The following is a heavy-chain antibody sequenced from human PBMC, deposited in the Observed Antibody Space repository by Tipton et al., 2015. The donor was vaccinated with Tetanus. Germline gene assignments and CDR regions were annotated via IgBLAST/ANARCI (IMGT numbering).Heavy chain of an antibody. CDR1: GDSISSGPYS. J-gene: IGHJ5*02. V-gene: IGHV4-31*03. Sequence: TLSLTCTVSGDSISSGPYSWSWLRQHPGKGLELIGYIYYSGTSYISPSLTRRVSIAVDTSRNQFSLNLTSVTAADTATYYCASPIKQWLVPLDLWGQGILVTVSS. CDR3: ASPIKQWLVPLDL. D-gene: IGHD6-19*01. CDR2: IYYSGTS.